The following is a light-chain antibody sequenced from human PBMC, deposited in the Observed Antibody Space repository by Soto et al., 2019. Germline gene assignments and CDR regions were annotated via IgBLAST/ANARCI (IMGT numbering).Light chain of an antibody. CDR3: AAWDDSLNGGV. J-gene: IGLJ3*02. Sequence: QSVLTQPPSASGTPGQRVTISCSGSSSNIGSNTVNWYQQPPGTAPKLLICSNNQRPSGIPDRFSGSKSGTSASLATSGLQSEDEADYYCAAWDDSLNGGVFGGGTQLTVL. CDR1: SSNIGSNT. CDR2: SNN. V-gene: IGLV1-44*01.